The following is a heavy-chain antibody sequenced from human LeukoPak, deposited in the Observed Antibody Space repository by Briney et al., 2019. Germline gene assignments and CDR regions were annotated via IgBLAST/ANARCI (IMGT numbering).Heavy chain of an antibody. CDR2: IYYSGST. Sequence: PSETLSLTCAVSGGSVSSGSYYWSWIRQPPGKGLEWIGYIYYSGSTNYNPSLKSRVTISVDTSKNQFSLKLSSVTAADTAVYYCARAEWLEPTRYWGQGTLVTVSS. CDR3: ARAEWLEPTRY. CDR1: GGSVSSGSYY. J-gene: IGHJ4*02. D-gene: IGHD1-1*01. V-gene: IGHV4-61*01.